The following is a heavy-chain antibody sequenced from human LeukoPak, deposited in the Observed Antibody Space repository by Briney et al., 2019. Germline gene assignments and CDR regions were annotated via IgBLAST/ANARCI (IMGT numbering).Heavy chain of an antibody. V-gene: IGHV1-18*01. J-gene: IGHJ4*02. D-gene: IGHD3-10*01. CDR3: ARVVVRGVIPSPFDY. Sequence: GASVTVSCKASGYTFTSYGISWVRQAPGQGLEWMGWISAYNGNTNYAQKLQGRVTMTTDTSTSTAYMELRSLRSDDTAVYYCARVVVRGVIPSPFDYWGQGTLVTVSS. CDR2: ISAYNGNT. CDR1: GYTFTSYG.